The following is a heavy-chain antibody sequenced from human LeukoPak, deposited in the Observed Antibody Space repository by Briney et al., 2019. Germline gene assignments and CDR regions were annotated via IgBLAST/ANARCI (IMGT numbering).Heavy chain of an antibody. CDR3: ARQSKVVVMYYFDY. D-gene: IGHD2-15*01. J-gene: IGHJ4*02. CDR2: IYYSGST. CDR1: GGSLRSYY. V-gene: IGHV4-59*08. Sequence: KPSETLSLTCTVSGGSLRSYYWSWIRQSPGKGLEWIGYIYYSGSTNYNPYLKSRVTISVDTSKNQFSLKLSSVTAADTAVYYCARQSKVVVMYYFDYWGQGTLVTVSS.